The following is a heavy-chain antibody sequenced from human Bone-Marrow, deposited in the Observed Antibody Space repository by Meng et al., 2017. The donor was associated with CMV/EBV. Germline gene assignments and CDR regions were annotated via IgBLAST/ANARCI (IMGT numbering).Heavy chain of an antibody. J-gene: IGHJ4*02. CDR1: YY. Sequence: YYMHWVRQAPGQGLEWMGWINPNRGGTNYAQKFQGWVTMTRDTSISTAYMELSRLRSDDTAVYYCARAQRYCSSTSCYRGGGTIDYWGQGTLVTVSS. V-gene: IGHV1-2*04. CDR3: ARAQRYCSSTSCYRGGGTIDY. CDR2: INPNRGGT. D-gene: IGHD2-2*01.